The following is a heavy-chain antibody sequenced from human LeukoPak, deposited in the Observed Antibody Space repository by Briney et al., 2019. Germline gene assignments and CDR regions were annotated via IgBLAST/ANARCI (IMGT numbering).Heavy chain of an antibody. V-gene: IGHV3-48*02. Sequence: QPGGSLRLSRAASGFTFTNYNMNWVRQVPGKGLEWVSHIIGNGASTYYTDSVRGRFTISRDNAKNSLYLQMNSLRDEDTAVYFCARVDHSGSGSSDYWGQGTLVTVSS. CDR1: GFTFTNYN. D-gene: IGHD3-10*01. CDR2: IIGNGAST. J-gene: IGHJ4*02. CDR3: ARVDHSGSGSSDY.